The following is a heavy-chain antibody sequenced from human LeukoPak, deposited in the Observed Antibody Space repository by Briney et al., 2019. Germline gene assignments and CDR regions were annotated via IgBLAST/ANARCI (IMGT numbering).Heavy chain of an antibody. CDR2: INPNSGGT. D-gene: IGHD1-1*01. Sequence: ASVKVSCKASGYTFTSYAMNWVRQAPGQGLEWMGWINPNSGGTNYAQKFQGRVTMTRDTSISTAYMELSRLRSDDTAVYYCARTSINWNADYWGQGTLVTVSS. V-gene: IGHV1-2*02. CDR1: GYTFTSYA. J-gene: IGHJ4*02. CDR3: ARTSINWNADY.